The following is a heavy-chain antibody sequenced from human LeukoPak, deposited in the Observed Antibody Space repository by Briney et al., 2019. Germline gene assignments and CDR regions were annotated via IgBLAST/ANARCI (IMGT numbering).Heavy chain of an antibody. J-gene: IGHJ4*02. Sequence: GASVKVSCKASGYTFTGYYMHWVQQAPGQGLEWMGWINPNSGGTNYAQKFQGWVTMTRDTSISTAYMELSRLRSDDTAVYYCARDGRYSYGRALDYWGQGTLVTVSS. CDR1: GYTFTGYY. D-gene: IGHD5-18*01. CDR3: ARDGRYSYGRALDY. V-gene: IGHV1-2*04. CDR2: INPNSGGT.